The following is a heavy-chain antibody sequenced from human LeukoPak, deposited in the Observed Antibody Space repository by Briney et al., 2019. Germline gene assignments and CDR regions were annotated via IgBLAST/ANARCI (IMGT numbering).Heavy chain of an antibody. Sequence: SETLSLTCTVSSGSISTSNYYWGWVRQPPGKALEWIGNIFYSGSTYYSPSLKSRVTISLDTSRNQFSLKLSSVTAADTAVYYCARLRYWGQGTLVTVSS. V-gene: IGHV4-39*07. CDR1: SGSISTSNYY. CDR3: ARLRY. CDR2: IFYSGST. J-gene: IGHJ4*02.